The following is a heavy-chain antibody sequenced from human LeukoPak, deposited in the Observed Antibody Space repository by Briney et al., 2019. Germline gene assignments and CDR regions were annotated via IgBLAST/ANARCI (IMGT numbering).Heavy chain of an antibody. J-gene: IGHJ6*03. CDR1: GGSISSSSYY. Sequence: SETLSLTCTVSGGSISSSSYYWGWIRQPPGKGLEWIGSIYHSGSTYYNPSLKSRVTISVDTSKNQFSLKLSYVTAADTAVYYCARVSWFPRSSYYYMDVWDKGTTVTVSS. CDR3: ARVSWFPRSSYYYMDV. CDR2: IYHSGST. D-gene: IGHD3-9*01. V-gene: IGHV4-39*07.